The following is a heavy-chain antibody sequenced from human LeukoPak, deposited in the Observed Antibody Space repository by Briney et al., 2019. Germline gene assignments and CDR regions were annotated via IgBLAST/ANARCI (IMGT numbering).Heavy chain of an antibody. Sequence: SETLSLTCTVSGGSISSGNHFWNWIRQSPGKGLEWIGSIYSSGSTYYSPSLKSRVTISLDTSTNQLSLRLSSVTAADTAVYYCARLGSSWVFDYWGQGTLVIVSS. CDR3: ARLGSSWVFDY. CDR2: IYSSGST. D-gene: IGHD6-13*01. CDR1: GGSISSGNHF. V-gene: IGHV4-30-4*01. J-gene: IGHJ4*02.